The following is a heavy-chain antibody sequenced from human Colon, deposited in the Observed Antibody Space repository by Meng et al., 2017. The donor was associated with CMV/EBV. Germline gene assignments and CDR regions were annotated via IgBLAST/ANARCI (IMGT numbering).Heavy chain of an antibody. J-gene: IGHJ4*02. V-gene: IGHV3-11*05. CDR3: AIDLSGSYYGGY. CDR2: ISPTGSDT. Sequence: QVQLVQSGGGLVEPGGSLRLSCAASGFIFSDYYMTWIREAPGKGLEWVSYISPTGSDTNYADSVRGRFTISRDNAKNSLFLQMSSLTAEDTAVYSCAIDLSGSYYGGYWGQGTLVTVSS. D-gene: IGHD1-26*01. CDR1: GFIFSDYY.